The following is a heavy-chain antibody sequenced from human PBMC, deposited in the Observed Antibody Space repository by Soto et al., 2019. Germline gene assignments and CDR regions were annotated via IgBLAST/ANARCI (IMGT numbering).Heavy chain of an antibody. J-gene: IGHJ6*02. CDR1: GFTFSDYY. Sequence: ESGGGLVRPGGSLRLSCAASGFTFSDYYMTWIRQAPGKGLEWVSYITGSSDYTNYADSVKGRFTISRDNVKNSLYLKMNSLRAEDTAVYYCAREYYYGMEVWGQEATVTVSS. V-gene: IGHV3-11*05. CDR2: ITGSSDYT. CDR3: AREYYYGMEV.